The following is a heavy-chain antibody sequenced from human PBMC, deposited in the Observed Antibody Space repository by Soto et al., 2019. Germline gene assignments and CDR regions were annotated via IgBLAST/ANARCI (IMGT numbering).Heavy chain of an antibody. CDR1: GYTFTSYD. Sequence: QVRLVQSGAEVKKPGASVKVSCKASGYTFTSYDINWVRQATGQGLEWMGWMNPNSGNTGYAQKFQGRVTMTRNTSISTAYMEVSSLRSEDTAVYYCARCHGVAAGTTDFDYWGQGTLVTVSP. V-gene: IGHV1-8*01. CDR2: MNPNSGNT. CDR3: ARCHGVAAGTTDFDY. J-gene: IGHJ4*02. D-gene: IGHD6-13*01.